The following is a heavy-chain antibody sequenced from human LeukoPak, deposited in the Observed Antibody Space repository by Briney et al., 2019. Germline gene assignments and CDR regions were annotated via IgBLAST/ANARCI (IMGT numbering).Heavy chain of an antibody. CDR1: GYTFTSYD. CDR2: INPNSGGT. CDR3: AREDSSWLD. D-gene: IGHD6-13*01. V-gene: IGHV1-2*02. J-gene: IGHJ4*02. Sequence: GASVKVSCKASGYTFTSYDINWVRQATGQGLEWMGWINPNSGGTNYAQKFQGRVTVTRDTSISTAYMELSRLRSDDTAVYYCAREDSSWLDWGQGTLVTVSS.